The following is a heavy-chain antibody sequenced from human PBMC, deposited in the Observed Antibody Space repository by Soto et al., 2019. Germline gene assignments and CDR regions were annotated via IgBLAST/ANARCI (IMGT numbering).Heavy chain of an antibody. J-gene: IGHJ6*02. V-gene: IGHV4-59*01. CDR3: ARYKSNYYYGMDV. CDR2: IYYSGIT. D-gene: IGHD1-20*01. Sequence: SETLSLTCTVSGGSTSSYYWSWIRQPPGKGLEWIGYIYYSGITNYNPSLKSRVTISVDTSKNQFSLKLSSVTAADTAVYYCARYKSNYYYGMDVWGQGTTVTVSS. CDR1: GGSTSSYY.